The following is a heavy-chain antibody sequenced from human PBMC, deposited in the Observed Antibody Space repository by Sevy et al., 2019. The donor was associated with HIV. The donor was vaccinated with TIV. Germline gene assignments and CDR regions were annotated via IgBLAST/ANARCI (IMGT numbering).Heavy chain of an antibody. CDR2: IKQDGSEK. V-gene: IGHV3-7*01. Sequence: GGSLRLSCAASGFTFSNYWMSWVRQAPGKGLEWVANIKQDGSEKYYVDSVKGRFTISRDNAKNSLTLQMNSLGAGDTAMYYCARDKGQVWFDPWGQGTLVTVSS. J-gene: IGHJ5*02. CDR3: ARDKGQVWFDP. CDR1: GFTFSNYW.